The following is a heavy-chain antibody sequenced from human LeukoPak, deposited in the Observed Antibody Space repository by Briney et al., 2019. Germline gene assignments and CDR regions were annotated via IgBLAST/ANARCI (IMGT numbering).Heavy chain of an antibody. D-gene: IGHD2-21*02. V-gene: IGHV3-7*01. CDR2: IKEEGREK. J-gene: IGHJ4*02. CDR3: ARDSPNCGGDSYYFDY. CDR1: GFTFSSYW. Sequence: PGGSLRLSCAASGFTFSSYWMSWVRQAPGKGPEWVANIKEEGREKYYVDSLKGRFTTSRDNTKNSLYLQMNSLRAEDTAVYYCARDSPNCGGDSYYFDYWGQGTLVTVSS.